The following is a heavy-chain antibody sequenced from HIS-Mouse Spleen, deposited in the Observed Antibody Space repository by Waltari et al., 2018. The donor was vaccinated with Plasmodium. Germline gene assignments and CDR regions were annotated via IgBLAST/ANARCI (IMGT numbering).Heavy chain of an antibody. V-gene: IGHV3-7*01. CDR2: IKQDGSEK. J-gene: IGHJ2*01. D-gene: IGHD6-13*01. Sequence: EVQLVESGGGLVQPGGSRRLSCAASGFTCSRYWMSWVRQAPGKGLEWVANIKQDGSEKYYVDSVKGRFTISRDNAKNSLYLQMNSLRAEDTAVYYCASSWYWYFDLWGRGTLVTVSS. CDR1: GFTCSRYW. CDR3: ASSWYWYFDL.